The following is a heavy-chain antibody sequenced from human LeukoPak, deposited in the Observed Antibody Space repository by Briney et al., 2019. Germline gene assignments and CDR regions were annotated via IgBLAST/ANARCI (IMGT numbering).Heavy chain of an antibody. CDR2: ISYDGSNK. D-gene: IGHD6-19*01. V-gene: IGHV3-30-3*01. J-gene: IGHJ5*02. CDR3: ARGYSDSSGWYDDWFDP. Sequence: GGSLRLSCAASGFTFDSYAMHWVRQAPGKGLEWVAVISYDGSNKYYADSVKGRFTISRDNSKNTLYLQMNSLRAEDTAVYYCARGYSDSSGWYDDWFDPWGQGTLVTVSS. CDR1: GFTFDSYA.